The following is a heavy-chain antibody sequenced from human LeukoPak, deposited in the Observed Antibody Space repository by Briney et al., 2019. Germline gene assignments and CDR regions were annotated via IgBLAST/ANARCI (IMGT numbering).Heavy chain of an antibody. V-gene: IGHV3-53*04. D-gene: IGHD3-10*01. J-gene: IGHJ6*02. Sequence: GGSLRLSCAASGFTACSNYMSWVRHAPGEGLEWVSLTYAGGSTYYADAVKGRFTISRHNSKNTLHLQMNSLRVEDTAVYYCATAGSSELLWDYAMDVWGQGTTVTVSS. CDR1: GFTACSNY. CDR3: ATAGSSELLWDYAMDV. CDR2: TYAGGST.